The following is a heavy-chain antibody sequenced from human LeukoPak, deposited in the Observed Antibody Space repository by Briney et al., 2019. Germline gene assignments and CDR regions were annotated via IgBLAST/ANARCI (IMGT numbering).Heavy chain of an antibody. J-gene: IGHJ4*02. Sequence: GRSLRLSCAASGFTFSNYWMHWVRQAPGKGLVWVSRINTDGSNTNYADSVKGRFTISRDNAKNTLYLQMDSLRAEDTAVYYCARAELPYYFDYWGQGTLVTVSS. CDR3: ARAELPYYFDY. CDR1: GFTFSNYW. V-gene: IGHV3-74*01. D-gene: IGHD1-7*01. CDR2: INTDGSNT.